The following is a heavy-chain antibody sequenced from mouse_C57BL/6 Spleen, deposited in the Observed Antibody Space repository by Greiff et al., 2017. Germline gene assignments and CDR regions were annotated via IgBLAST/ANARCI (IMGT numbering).Heavy chain of an antibody. D-gene: IGHD1-1*01. CDR3: GRGRLRGVGDAMDY. Sequence: QVQLQQSGPELVKPGASVKISCKASGYAFSSSWMNWVKQRPGKGLEWIGRIYPGDGDTNYNGKFKGKATLTADKSSSTAYMQLSSLTSEDSAVYFCGRGRLRGVGDAMDYWGQGTSVTVSS. CDR2: IYPGDGDT. V-gene: IGHV1-82*01. CDR1: GYAFSSSW. J-gene: IGHJ4*01.